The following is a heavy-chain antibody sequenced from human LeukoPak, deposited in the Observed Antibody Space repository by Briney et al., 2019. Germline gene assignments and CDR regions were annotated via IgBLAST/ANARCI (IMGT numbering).Heavy chain of an antibody. CDR1: SGSISSTNW. CDR3: ARDVWVRGVIISDY. J-gene: IGHJ4*02. Sequence: SETLSLTCAVSSGSISSTNWWTWVRQPPGKGLEWIGEVDHSGYTNYNPSLKSRVTISVDKSKNHFSLKLSSVTAADTAIYYCARDVWVRGVIISDYWGQGTLVTVSS. CDR2: VDHSGYT. V-gene: IGHV4-4*02. D-gene: IGHD3-10*01.